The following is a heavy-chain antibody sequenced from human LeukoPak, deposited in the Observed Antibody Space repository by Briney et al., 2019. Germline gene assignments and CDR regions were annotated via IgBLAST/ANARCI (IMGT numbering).Heavy chain of an antibody. D-gene: IGHD5-18*01. J-gene: IGHJ1*01. Sequence: PGGSLRLSCAVSGFTFSSCEMNWVRNPQGKGLEWVSYISSSGSTIYYADSLKGRFTISRDNAKNSLYLQMNSLRAEDTAVDYCARSYSYGSTGFQHWGQGTLVTVSS. CDR1: GFTFSSCE. CDR2: ISSSGSTI. CDR3: ARSYSYGSTGFQH. V-gene: IGHV3-48*03.